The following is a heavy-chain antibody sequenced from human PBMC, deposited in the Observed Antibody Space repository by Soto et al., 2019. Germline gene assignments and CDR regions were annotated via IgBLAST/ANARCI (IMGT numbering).Heavy chain of an antibody. V-gene: IGHV3-74*01. CDR3: ARDYYDSSGYYWGVDY. CDR2: INSDGSST. Sequence: EVQLVESGGGLVQPGGSLRLSCAASGFTFSSYWMHWVRQAPGKGLVWVSRINSDGSSTSYADSVKGRFTISRDNAKNTLYPQMNSLRAEDTAVYYCARDYYDSSGYYWGVDYWGQGTLVTVSS. J-gene: IGHJ4*02. D-gene: IGHD3-22*01. CDR1: GFTFSSYW.